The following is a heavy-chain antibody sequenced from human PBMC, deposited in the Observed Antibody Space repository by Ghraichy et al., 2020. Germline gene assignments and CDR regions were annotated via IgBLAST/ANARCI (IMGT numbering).Heavy chain of an antibody. V-gene: IGHV4-59*08. CDR1: GGSISSYY. J-gene: IGHJ5*02. CDR3: ARRSVAGTPGWFDP. D-gene: IGHD6-19*01. CDR2: IYYSGST. Sequence: SETLSLTCTVSGGSISSYYWSWIRQPPGQGLEWIGYIYYSGSTNYNPSLKSRVTISVDTSKNQFSLKLSSVTAADTAVYYCARRSVAGTPGWFDPWGQGTLVTVSS.